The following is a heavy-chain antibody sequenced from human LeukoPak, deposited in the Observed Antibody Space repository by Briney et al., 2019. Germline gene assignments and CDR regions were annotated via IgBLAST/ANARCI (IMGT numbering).Heavy chain of an antibody. CDR3: ARALAAAGNY. J-gene: IGHJ4*02. CDR2: INHSGST. D-gene: IGHD6-13*01. V-gene: IGHV4-34*01. CDR1: GGSFSGYY. Sequence: SETLSLTCAVYGGSFSGYYWSWIRQPPGKGLEWIGEINHSGSTNYNPSLKSRVTISVDTSKNQFSLKLSSVTAADTAVYYCARALAAAGNYWGQGTPVTVSS.